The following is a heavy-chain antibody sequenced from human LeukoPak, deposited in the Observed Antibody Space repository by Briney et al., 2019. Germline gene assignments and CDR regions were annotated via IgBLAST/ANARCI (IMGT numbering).Heavy chain of an antibody. V-gene: IGHV1-18*01. J-gene: IGHJ4*02. CDR3: ARDLTYYDFWSGYIGLDY. D-gene: IGHD3-3*01. CDR2: ISAYNGNT. CDR1: GYTFTSYG. Sequence: ASVKVSCKASGYTFTSYGISWVRQAPGQGLEWMGWISAYNGNTNYAQKLQGRVTMTTDTSTSTAYMELRSLRSDDTAVYYCARDLTYYDFWSGYIGLDYWGQGTLATVSS.